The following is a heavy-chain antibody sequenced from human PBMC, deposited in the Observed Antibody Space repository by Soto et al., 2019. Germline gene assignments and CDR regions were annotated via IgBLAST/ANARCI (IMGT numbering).Heavy chain of an antibody. CDR2: ISTFNGKT. CDR3: ARLLTEGATFREDAFDL. D-gene: IGHD3-9*01. Sequence: QIQLVQSGGGVKTPGASVKVSCTTSRYTFTSHGIAWVRQAPGQGLEWMGWISTFNGKTDHAQKFQGRVTLTADTLASTVDMELRSLRSDDTAVYFCARLLTEGATFREDAFDLWGQGTTVTVSS. V-gene: IGHV1-18*01. J-gene: IGHJ3*01. CDR1: RYTFTSHG.